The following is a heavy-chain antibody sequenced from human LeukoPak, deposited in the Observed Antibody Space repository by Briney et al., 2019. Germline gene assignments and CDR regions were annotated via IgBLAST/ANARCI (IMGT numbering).Heavy chain of an antibody. CDR1: GFTVSSNY. D-gene: IGHD3-22*01. CDR3: ARTRKYYYDSSGYPYYFDY. J-gene: IGHJ4*02. CDR2: IYSGGST. Sequence: GGSLRLSCAASGFTVSSNYMSWVRQAPGKGLERVSVIYSGGSTYYADSVKGRFTISRDNSKNTLYLQMNSLRAEDTAVYYCARTRKYYYDSSGYPYYFDYWGQGTLVTVSS. V-gene: IGHV3-53*01.